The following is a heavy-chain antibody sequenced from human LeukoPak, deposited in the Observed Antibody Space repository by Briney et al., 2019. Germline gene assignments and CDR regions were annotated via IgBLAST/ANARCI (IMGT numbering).Heavy chain of an antibody. CDR1: GYTFTGYY. CDR3: ARVFRGIAAAGSFDY. CDR2: INPNGGGT. V-gene: IGHV1-2*06. J-gene: IGHJ4*02. D-gene: IGHD6-13*01. Sequence: ASVKASCKASGYTFTGYYMHWVRQAPGQGLEWMGRINPNGGGTNYAQKFQGRVTMTRDTSISTAYMELSRLRSDDTAVYYCARVFRGIAAAGSFDYWGQGTLVTVSS.